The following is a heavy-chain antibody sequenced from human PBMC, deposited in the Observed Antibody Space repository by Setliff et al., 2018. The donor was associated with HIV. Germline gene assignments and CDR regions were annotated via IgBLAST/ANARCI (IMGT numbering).Heavy chain of an antibody. CDR1: GGSVIISHYY. CDR3: ASLFQYSGHDWFDF. J-gene: IGHJ4*02. CDR2: ISYSGST. V-gene: IGHV4-39*01. Sequence: PSETLSLTCTVSGGSVIISHYYWAWIRQPPGKGLEWIGSISYSGSTYYNPSLKSRITISVDTSKNQFSLKLTSVTAADTAVYYCASLFQYSGHDWFDFWGQGTLVTVSS. D-gene: IGHD5-12*01.